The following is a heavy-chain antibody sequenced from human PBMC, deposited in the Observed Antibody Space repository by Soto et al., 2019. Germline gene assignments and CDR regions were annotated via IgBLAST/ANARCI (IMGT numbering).Heavy chain of an antibody. J-gene: IGHJ6*02. CDR3: TRDRNGGGFHMDS. CDR1: GFPFWHYG. D-gene: IGHD6-19*01. CDR2: IWSDGNKE. Sequence: QVQLVESGGGVVQPGRSLRLSCVGSGFPFWHYGMHWVRQAPGKGLEWVAVIWSDGNKESYADSVKGRFAISRDNSKDRLYLEMNSLRVEDTAVSCCTRDRNGGGFHMDSWGQGPTVSVSS. V-gene: IGHV3-33*01.